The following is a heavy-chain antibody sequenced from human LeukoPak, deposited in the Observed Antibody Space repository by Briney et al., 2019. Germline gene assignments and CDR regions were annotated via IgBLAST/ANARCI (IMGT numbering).Heavy chain of an antibody. CDR1: GYSFSTHW. CDR3: AKSYYYDSSGYWDY. CDR2: IYPGDSDT. J-gene: IGHJ4*02. V-gene: IGHV5-51*01. D-gene: IGHD3-22*01. Sequence: GESLKISCKGSGYSFSTHWIGWVRQMPGKGLEWMGIIYPGDSDTRYSPSFQGQVTISADKSISTAYLQWSSLKASDTAMYYCAKSYYYDSSGYWDYWGQGTLVTVSS.